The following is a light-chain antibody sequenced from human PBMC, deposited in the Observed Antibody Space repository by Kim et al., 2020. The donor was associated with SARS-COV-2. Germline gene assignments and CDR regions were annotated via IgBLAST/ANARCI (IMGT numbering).Light chain of an antibody. J-gene: IGKJ1*01. CDR1: QSIATY. Sequence: DIQMTQSPSSLSASVGDRVTITCRASQSIATYLNWYRHKPGKAPNLLIYAASSLQSGVPSRFSGSGSGTDFTLTISSLQPEDFATYYCQQSYTTPRTFGQGTKVDIK. CDR3: QQSYTTPRT. CDR2: AAS. V-gene: IGKV1-39*01.